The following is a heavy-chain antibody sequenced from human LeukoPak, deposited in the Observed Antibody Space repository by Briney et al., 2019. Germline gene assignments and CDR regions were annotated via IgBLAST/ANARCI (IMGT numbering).Heavy chain of an antibody. J-gene: IGHJ3*01. Sequence: PGGSLRLSSAASGFTFNDFAMTWGRQAPGKGLEWVSSIGDAGTYYADSVKGRFTISRDNSKNMLYLQLNSLRAGDTAMYYCAKNLGPFDVRGQGTMVTVSS. V-gene: IGHV3-23*01. CDR3: AKNLGPFDV. CDR1: GFTFNDFA. CDR2: IGDAGT. D-gene: IGHD3-16*01.